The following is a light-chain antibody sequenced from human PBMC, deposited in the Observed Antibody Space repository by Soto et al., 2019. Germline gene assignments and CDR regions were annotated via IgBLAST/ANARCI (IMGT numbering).Light chain of an antibody. V-gene: IGLV2-14*01. CDR1: SSDVGGYNV. CDR3: GSYSSSNSYVV. J-gene: IGLJ2*01. Sequence: QSALTQPASVSGSPGQSITISCTGTSSDVGGYNVVSWYQQHPVKAPKLVIFEVSNRPSGVSNRFSGSKSGNTASLTISGLQAEDEGDYYCGSYSSSNSYVVFGGGTTHRP. CDR2: EVS.